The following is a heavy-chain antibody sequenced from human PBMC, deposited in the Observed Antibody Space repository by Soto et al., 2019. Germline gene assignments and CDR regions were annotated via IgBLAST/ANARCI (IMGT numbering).Heavy chain of an antibody. J-gene: IGHJ5*02. V-gene: IGHV1-2*06. CDR3: ATIPRGSWFDP. Sequence: ASVKVSCKASGYSFADYYMHWVRQTPGQELGWMGRINPNSGGTNYAQKFQGRVTMTRDTSISTAYMELRSLRSDDTAVYYCATIPRGSWFDPWGQGTLVTVSS. CDR1: GYSFADYY. D-gene: IGHD2-15*01. CDR2: INPNSGGT.